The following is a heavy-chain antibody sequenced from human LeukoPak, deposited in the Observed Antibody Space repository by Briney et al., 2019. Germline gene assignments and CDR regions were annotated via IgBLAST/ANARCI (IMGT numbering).Heavy chain of an antibody. CDR2: ISGSGGST. CDR1: GFTFSNYA. V-gene: IGHV3-23*01. CDR3: AKPNTAMVYYYYYYYMDV. J-gene: IGHJ6*03. D-gene: IGHD5-18*01. Sequence: GGSLRLSCAASGFTFSNYAMSWVRQAPGKGLEWVSAISGSGGSTYYADSVKGRFTISRDNSKNTLYLQMNSLRAEDTAVYYCAKPNTAMVYYYYYYYMDVWGKGTTVTVSS.